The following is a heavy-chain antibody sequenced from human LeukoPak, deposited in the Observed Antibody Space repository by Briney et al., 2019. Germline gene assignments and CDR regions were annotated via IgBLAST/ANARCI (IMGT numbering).Heavy chain of an antibody. CDR3: TREKDCADGICYED. CDR1: GHTFTSHY. V-gene: IGHV1-8*01. Sequence: GASVKVSCKASGHTFTSHYINWVRQATGLGLEWLGWMSPKSGNTGYAQKFQGRVAMTRDTSISTAYMELSSLRFDDTAVYFCTREKDCADGICYEDWGQGTLVTVSS. J-gene: IGHJ4*02. CDR2: MSPKSGNT. D-gene: IGHD2-8*01.